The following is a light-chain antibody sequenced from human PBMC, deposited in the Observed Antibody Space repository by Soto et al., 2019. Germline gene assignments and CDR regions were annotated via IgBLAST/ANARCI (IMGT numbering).Light chain of an antibody. Sequence: DIQMTQSPSSLSASVGDRVTITCQASQGISNYLAWYQQKPGKVPKLLIYAASTLQSGVPSRFSGSGSGTDFTLTISSLLPEDAATYYCQKYNSAPLTFGGGTKVEIK. CDR3: QKYNSAPLT. J-gene: IGKJ4*01. CDR1: QGISNY. CDR2: AAS. V-gene: IGKV1-27*01.